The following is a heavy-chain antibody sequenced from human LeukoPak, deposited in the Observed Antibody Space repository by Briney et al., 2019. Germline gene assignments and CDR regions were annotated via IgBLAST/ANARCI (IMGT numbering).Heavy chain of an antibody. D-gene: IGHD2-21*02. Sequence: SGGSLRLSCAASGFPFSTYWMHWVRQPPGKGLVWVSRISPEGSSRSYADSVKGRFIMSRDNAKNTLSLQMNSLTAEDTAVYYCARDGGLLPDNWGKGTLVTVSS. CDR3: ARDGGLLPDN. CDR1: GFPFSTYW. V-gene: IGHV3-74*01. CDR2: ISPEGSSR. J-gene: IGHJ4*02.